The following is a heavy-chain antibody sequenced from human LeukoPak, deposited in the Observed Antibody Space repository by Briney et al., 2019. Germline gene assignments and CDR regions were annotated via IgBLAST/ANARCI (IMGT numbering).Heavy chain of an antibody. CDR1: GFTFSSYG. D-gene: IGHD3-16*01. Sequence: PGGSLRLSFAASGFTFSSYGMHWVRQAPGKGLEWVAFIRYDGSNKYYADSVKGRFTISRDNSKNTLYLQMNSLRAEDTAVYYCARDWVMAVYYYYYMDVWGKGTTVTVSS. CDR2: IRYDGSNK. CDR3: ARDWVMAVYYYYYMDV. V-gene: IGHV3-30*02. J-gene: IGHJ6*03.